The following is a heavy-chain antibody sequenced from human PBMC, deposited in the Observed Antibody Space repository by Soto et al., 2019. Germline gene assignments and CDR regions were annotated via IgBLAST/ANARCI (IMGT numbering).Heavy chain of an antibody. CDR2: ISAYNGNT. D-gene: IGHD3-22*01. CDR1: GYTFTSYG. Sequence: ASVKVSCKASGYTFTSYGISWVRQAPGQGLEWMGWISAYNGNTNYAQKLQGRVTMTTDTSTSTAYMELRSLGSDDTAVYYCVSDGYDSSGYYYYLYWGQGTLVTVSS. V-gene: IGHV1-18*01. CDR3: VSDGYDSSGYYYYLY. J-gene: IGHJ4*02.